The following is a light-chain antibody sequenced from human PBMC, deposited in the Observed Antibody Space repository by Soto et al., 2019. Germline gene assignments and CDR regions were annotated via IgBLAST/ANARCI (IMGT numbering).Light chain of an antibody. V-gene: IGLV2-23*01. J-gene: IGLJ1*01. CDR2: EGS. CDR1: SSDVGSYNL. CDR3: CSYADSSRIYV. Sequence: QSALTQPASVSGSPGQSITISCTGTSSDVGSYNLVSWYQQHPGKAPKLVIYEGSKRPSGISNRFSGSKSGNTASLTISGLQAEDEAEYYCCSYADSSRIYVFGSGTKLTVL.